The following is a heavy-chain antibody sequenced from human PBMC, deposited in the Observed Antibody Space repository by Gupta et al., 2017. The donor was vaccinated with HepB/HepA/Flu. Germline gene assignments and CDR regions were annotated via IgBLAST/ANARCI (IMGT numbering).Heavy chain of an antibody. D-gene: IGHD2-2*01. CDR3: AKGVYCSSTSCYSYYMDV. CDR2: ISWDGGST. V-gene: IGHV3-43*01. J-gene: IGHJ6*03. Sequence: EVQLVESGGVVVQPGGSLRLSCAASGFTFDDYPMHWVRQVPGKGLEWVSLISWDGGSTYYADAVKGRFTISRDNSKNSLYLQMNSLRTEDTALYYCAKGVYCSSTSCYSYYMDVWGKGTTVTVSS. CDR1: GFTFDDYP.